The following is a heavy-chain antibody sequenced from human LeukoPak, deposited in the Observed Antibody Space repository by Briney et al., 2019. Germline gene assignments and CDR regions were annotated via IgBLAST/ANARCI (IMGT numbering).Heavy chain of an antibody. CDR1: GGSISSSSYS. J-gene: IGHJ4*02. Sequence: SETLSLTCTVSGGSISSSSYSWGWIRQPPGKGLEWIGSIYYSGSTYYNPSLKSRVTISVDTSKNQFSLKLSSVTAADTAVYYCARVGKVRGVIPDQLYYFDYWGQGTLVTVSS. V-gene: IGHV4-39*01. CDR3: ARVGKVRGVIPDQLYYFDY. D-gene: IGHD3-10*01. CDR2: IYYSGST.